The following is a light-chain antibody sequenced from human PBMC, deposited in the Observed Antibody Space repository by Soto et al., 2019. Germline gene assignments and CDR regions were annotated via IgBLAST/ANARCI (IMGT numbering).Light chain of an antibody. CDR2: GNT. CDR3: FSFTPTSPHV. CDR1: SSNIGAGSD. J-gene: IGLJ1*01. Sequence: QSVLTQPPSISGAPGQRGTISCTGSSSNIGAGSDVHWYHQLPGTAPKVLIYGNTNRPSGVPDRFSGSKSGNTAYLTISGLRVEDEADYFCFSFTPTSPHVFGTGTKLTVL. V-gene: IGLV1-40*01.